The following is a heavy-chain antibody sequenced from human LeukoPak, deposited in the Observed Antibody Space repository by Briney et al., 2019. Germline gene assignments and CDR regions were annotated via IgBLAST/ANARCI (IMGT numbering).Heavy chain of an antibody. CDR1: GGSLSSYY. J-gene: IGHJ6*03. CDR3: ARVARDFWSGYYYHYYTDV. Sequence: SETLSLTCTVSGGSLSSYYWSWIRQPPGKGLEWIGYIYYSGSTNYNPSLKSRVTISVDTSKNQFSLKLSSVTAADTAVYYCARVARDFWSGYYYHYYTDVWGKGTTVTVSS. D-gene: IGHD3-3*01. V-gene: IGHV4-59*01. CDR2: IYYSGST.